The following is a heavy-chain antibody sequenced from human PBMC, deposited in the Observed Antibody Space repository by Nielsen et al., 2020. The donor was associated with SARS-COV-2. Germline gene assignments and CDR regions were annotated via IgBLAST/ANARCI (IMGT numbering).Heavy chain of an antibody. Sequence: WVRQAPGQRLEWMGWSNAGNGNTKYSQEFQGRVTITRDTSTSTAYMELSSLRSEDTAVYYCARDSRDYGDSYYYYGMDVWGQGTTVTVSS. V-gene: IGHV1-3*02. CDR3: ARDSRDYGDSYYYYGMDV. CDR2: SNAGNGNT. D-gene: IGHD4-17*01. J-gene: IGHJ6*02.